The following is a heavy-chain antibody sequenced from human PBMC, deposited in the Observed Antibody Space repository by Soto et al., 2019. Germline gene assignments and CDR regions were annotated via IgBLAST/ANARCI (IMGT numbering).Heavy chain of an antibody. CDR1: GGSISSGGYY. CDR3: ARVKGVYDFWSGYYSYYMDV. J-gene: IGHJ6*03. Sequence: SETLSLTCTVSGGSISSGGYYWSWIRQHPGKGLDWIGYIYYSGSTYYNPSLKSRVTISVDTSKNQFSLKLSSVTAADTAVYYCARVKGVYDFWSGYYSYYMDVWGKGTKVTVSS. CDR2: IYYSGST. D-gene: IGHD3-3*01. V-gene: IGHV4-31*03.